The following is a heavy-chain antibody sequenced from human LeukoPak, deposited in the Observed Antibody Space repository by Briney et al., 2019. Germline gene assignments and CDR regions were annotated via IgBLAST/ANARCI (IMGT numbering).Heavy chain of an antibody. J-gene: IGHJ6*02. CDR3: ARAVAVAGNLYYYGMDV. CDR2: INPSGGST. Sequence: VASVTVSCKASGYTFTSYYMHWVRQAPGQGLEWMGIINPSGGSTIYAQKFQGRVTMTSDTSTSTVYMELSSLRSEDAAVYYCARAVAVAGNLYYYGMDVWGQGTTVTVSS. CDR1: GYTFTSYY. V-gene: IGHV1-46*01. D-gene: IGHD6-19*01.